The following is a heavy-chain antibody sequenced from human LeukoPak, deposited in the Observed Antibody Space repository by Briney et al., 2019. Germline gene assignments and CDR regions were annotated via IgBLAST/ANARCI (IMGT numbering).Heavy chain of an antibody. D-gene: IGHD3-3*01. Sequence: ASVKVSCKASGYTFTGYYMHWMRQAPGQGLEWMGWINPNNGATSYAQKFQGRVTMTRDTSISTAYMELSRLRSDDTAVYYCARADFAIFGVVIDYYYYYGMDVWGQGTTVTVSS. V-gene: IGHV1-2*02. J-gene: IGHJ6*02. CDR2: INPNNGAT. CDR1: GYTFTGYY. CDR3: ARADFAIFGVVIDYYYYYGMDV.